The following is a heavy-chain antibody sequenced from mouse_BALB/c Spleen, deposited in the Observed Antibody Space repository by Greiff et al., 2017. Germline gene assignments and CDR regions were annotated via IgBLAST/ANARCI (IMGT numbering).Heavy chain of an antibody. CDR1: GYTFTSYW. CDR2: INPSTGYT. D-gene: IGHD2-4*01. CDR3: ARYDYGAWFAY. V-gene: IGHV1-7*01. Sequence: QVQLQQSGAELAKPGASVKMSCKASGYTFTSYWMHWVKQRPGQGLEWIGYINPSTGYTEYNQKFKDKATLTADKSSSTAYMQLSSLTSEDSAVYYCARYDYGAWFAYWGQGTLVTVSA. J-gene: IGHJ3*01.